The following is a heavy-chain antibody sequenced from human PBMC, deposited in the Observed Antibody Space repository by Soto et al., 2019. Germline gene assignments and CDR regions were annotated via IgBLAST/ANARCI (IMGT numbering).Heavy chain of an antibody. Sequence: GGSLRLSCAASGFTFSSYAMSWVRQAPGKGLEWVSAISGSGGSTYYADSVKGRFTISRDNSKNTLYLQRNSLRAEDTAVYYWAKDLTRQQLWAFDIWGQGTMVTVSS. CDR3: AKDLTRQQLWAFDI. CDR2: ISGSGGST. D-gene: IGHD6-13*01. J-gene: IGHJ3*02. CDR1: GFTFSSYA. V-gene: IGHV3-23*01.